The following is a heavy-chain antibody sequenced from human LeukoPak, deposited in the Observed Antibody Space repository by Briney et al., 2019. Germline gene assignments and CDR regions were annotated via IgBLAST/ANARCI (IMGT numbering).Heavy chain of an antibody. CDR1: GFTFSSYA. V-gene: IGHV3-23*01. Sequence: PGGSLRLSCAASGFTFSSYAMSWVRQAPGKGLEWVSAISGSGGSTYYADSVKGRFTISRDNSKNTLYLQMNSLRAEDTAVYYCAKDLGPVVVITTSDYWGQGTLVTVSS. J-gene: IGHJ4*02. CDR3: AKDLGPVVVITTSDY. D-gene: IGHD3-22*01. CDR2: ISGSGGST.